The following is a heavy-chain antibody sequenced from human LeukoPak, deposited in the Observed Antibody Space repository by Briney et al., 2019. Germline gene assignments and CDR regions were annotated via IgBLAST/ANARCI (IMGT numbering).Heavy chain of an antibody. CDR2: ISSSSSYI. Sequence: PGGSLRLSCAASGFTFSSYRMNWVRQAPGKGLEWVSSISSSSSYIYYADSVKGRFTISRDNAKNSLYLQMNSLRAEDTALYYCAKDTGTTVPQYYFDYWGQGTLVTVSS. CDR1: GFTFSSYR. J-gene: IGHJ4*02. D-gene: IGHD4-17*01. V-gene: IGHV3-21*04. CDR3: AKDTGTTVPQYYFDY.